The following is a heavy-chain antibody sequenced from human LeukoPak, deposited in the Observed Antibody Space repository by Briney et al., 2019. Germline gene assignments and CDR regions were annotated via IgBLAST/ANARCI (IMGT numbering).Heavy chain of an antibody. Sequence: SETLSLTCTVSGGSISSYYWSWIRQPAGKGLEWIGRIYTSGSTYYNPSLKSRVTISVDTSKNQFSLKLSSVTAADTAVYYCASRITMIVHHDYWGQGTLVTVSS. D-gene: IGHD3-22*01. CDR2: IYTSGST. J-gene: IGHJ4*02. CDR1: GGSISSYY. V-gene: IGHV4-4*07. CDR3: ASRITMIVHHDY.